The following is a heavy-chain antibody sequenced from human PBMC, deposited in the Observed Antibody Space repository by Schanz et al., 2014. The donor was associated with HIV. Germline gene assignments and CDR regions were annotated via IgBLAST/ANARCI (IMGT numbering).Heavy chain of an antibody. CDR1: GGTFSSYA. CDR2: IIPRFDTA. D-gene: IGHD7-27*01. J-gene: IGHJ4*02. Sequence: QVQLVESGAEVKQPGSSVKVSCKASGGTFSSYAISWVRQAPGQGLEWMGGIIPRFDTANYAQKFRGRVTITVDESTSTAYMELSSLRSEDTAVYYCARDTLGTVYCFDYWGQGTLITVSS. CDR3: ARDTLGTVYCFDY. V-gene: IGHV1-69*01.